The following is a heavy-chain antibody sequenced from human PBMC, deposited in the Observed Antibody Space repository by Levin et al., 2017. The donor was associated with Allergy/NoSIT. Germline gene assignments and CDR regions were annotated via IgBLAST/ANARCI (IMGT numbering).Heavy chain of an antibody. V-gene: IGHV4-39*01. CDR1: GGSISSSSYY. CDR3: ARRYRGSSGWSWYYFDY. Sequence: SQTLSLTCTVSGGSISSSSYYWGWIRQPPGKGLEWIGSIYYSGSTYYNPSLKSRVPISVDTSKNQFSLKLSSVTAADTAVYYWARRYRGSSGWSWYYFDYWGQGTLVTVAS. J-gene: IGHJ4*02. D-gene: IGHD6-19*01. CDR2: IYYSGST.